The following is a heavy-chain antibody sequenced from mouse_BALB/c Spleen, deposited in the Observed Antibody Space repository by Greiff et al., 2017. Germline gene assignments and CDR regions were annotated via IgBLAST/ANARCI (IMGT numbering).Heavy chain of an antibody. CDR3: TRGRGDY. J-gene: IGHJ4*01. CDR1: GYTFTSYW. V-gene: IGHV1S22*01. Sequence: LQQPGSELVRPGASVKLSCKASGYTFTSYWMHWVKQRPGQGLEWIGNIYPGSGSTNYDEKFKSKATLTVDTSSSTAYMQLSSLTSEDSAVYYCTRGRGDYWGQGTSVTVSS. CDR2: IYPGSGST.